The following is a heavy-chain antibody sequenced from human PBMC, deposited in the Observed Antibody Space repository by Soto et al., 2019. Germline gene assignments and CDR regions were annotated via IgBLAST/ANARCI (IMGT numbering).Heavy chain of an antibody. V-gene: IGHV3-30-3*01. J-gene: IGHJ4*02. CDR3: AKDLFRGTRRLWFGEYTGSVDY. Sequence: GGSLRLSCAASGFTCSSYAMHWVRQAPGKGLEWVAVISYDGSNKYYADSVKGRFTISRDNSKNTLYLQMNSLRAEDTAVYYCAKDLFRGTRRLWFGEYTGSVDYWGQGTLVTVSS. D-gene: IGHD3-10*01. CDR1: GFTCSSYA. CDR2: ISYDGSNK.